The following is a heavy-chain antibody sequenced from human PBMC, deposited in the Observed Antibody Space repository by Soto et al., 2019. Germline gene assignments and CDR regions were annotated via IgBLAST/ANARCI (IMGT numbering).Heavy chain of an antibody. J-gene: IGHJ3*02. CDR1: GGSISSSNW. V-gene: IGHV4-4*02. CDR3: ARGMITFGGVIVIQEGMAFDI. Sequence: LRRPLSLTCAVSGGSISSSNWWSWVRQPPGKGLEWIGEVYHSGSTNYNPSLNSRVTISVDTSKNQFSLKLSSVTAADTAVYYCARGMITFGGVIVIQEGMAFDIWGQGTMVTVSS. D-gene: IGHD3-16*02. CDR2: VYHSGST.